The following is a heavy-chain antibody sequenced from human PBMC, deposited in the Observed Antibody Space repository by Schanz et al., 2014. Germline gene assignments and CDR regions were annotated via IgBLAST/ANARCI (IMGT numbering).Heavy chain of an antibody. CDR3: AKGRFGELSAFDI. V-gene: IGHV3-23*01. Sequence: EVQLLESGGGLVQPGGSLRLSCASSGFSFTTYAMSWVRQAPGKGLEWVSAISGSGGSTYYADSVKGRFTISRDNSKNTLYLQMNSLRAEDTAVYYCAKGRFGELSAFDIWGQGTMVTVS. J-gene: IGHJ3*02. CDR1: GFSFTTYA. D-gene: IGHD3-10*01. CDR2: ISGSGGST.